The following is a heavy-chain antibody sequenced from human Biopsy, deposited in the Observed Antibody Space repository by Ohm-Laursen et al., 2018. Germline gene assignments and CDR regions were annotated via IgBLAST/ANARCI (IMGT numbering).Heavy chain of an antibody. V-gene: IGHV3-72*01. Sequence: SLRLSCVAPGFSFSDNYMDWVRQAPGKGLEWVGRIRDKANSYTTDYAASVKGRFTISRDDSKNSLYLQMNSLKTEDTALYYCARAGRYCSGGGCYSWFDSWGQGTLVTVSS. J-gene: IGHJ5*01. D-gene: IGHD2-15*01. CDR3: ARAGRYCSGGGCYSWFDS. CDR1: GFSFSDNY. CDR2: IRDKANSYTT.